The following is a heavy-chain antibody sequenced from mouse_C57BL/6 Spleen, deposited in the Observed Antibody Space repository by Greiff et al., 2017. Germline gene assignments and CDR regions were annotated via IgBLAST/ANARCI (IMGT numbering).Heavy chain of an antibody. Sequence: VQLQQSGPELVKPGASVKISCKASGYAFSSSWMNWVKQRPGKGLEWIGRIYPGDGDTNYNGKFKGKATLTADKSSSTAYMQLSSLTSEDSAVYFVARGEYYGSRGPYYFDYWGQGTTLTVSS. CDR1: GYAFSSSW. CDR2: IYPGDGDT. V-gene: IGHV1-82*01. D-gene: IGHD1-1*01. CDR3: ARGEYYGSRGPYYFDY. J-gene: IGHJ2*01.